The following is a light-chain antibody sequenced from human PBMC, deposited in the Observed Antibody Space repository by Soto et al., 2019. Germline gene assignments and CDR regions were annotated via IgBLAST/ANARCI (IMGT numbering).Light chain of an antibody. J-gene: IGKJ4*01. CDR3: QQSYSTPQLT. V-gene: IGKV1-39*01. CDR1: QSLSSY. Sequence: DIQMTQSPSSLSASVGDRVTITCRARQSLSSYLNWYQQKPGKAPKLLIYAASRLQSGVPSRFSGSGSGTDFTLTISSLQPEDFATYYCQQSYSTPQLTFGGGTKVEIK. CDR2: AAS.